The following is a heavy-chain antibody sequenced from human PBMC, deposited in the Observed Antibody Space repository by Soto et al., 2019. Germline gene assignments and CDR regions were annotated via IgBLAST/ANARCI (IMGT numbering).Heavy chain of an antibody. CDR3: AKGRGGSGSLTPRVDF. CDR1: GFTFNNYA. CDR2: ISGGGDTT. V-gene: IGHV3-23*01. Sequence: EVQLLDSGGGLVQPGGSLRLSCAASGFTFNNYAMTWVRQAPGKGLEWVSAISGGGDTTSYADSVKGRFTVSRDGSTNTLYLQMSSLRAEATALYYCAKGRGGSGSLTPRVDFWGQGTLVTVSS. D-gene: IGHD3-10*01. J-gene: IGHJ4*02.